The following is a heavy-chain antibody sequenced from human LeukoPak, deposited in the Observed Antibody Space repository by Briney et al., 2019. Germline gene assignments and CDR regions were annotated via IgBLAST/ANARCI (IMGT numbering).Heavy chain of an antibody. J-gene: IGHJ4*02. Sequence: GGSLRLSCIASGFTFSNSAISWVRQAPGKGLEWVSGVSGSGGSTYYADSMKGRLTISRDNSKNTVYLQMNSLRAEDTAVYYCAKDTDFWSSNYFDYWGQGTLVTVSS. CDR3: AKDTDFWSSNYFDY. CDR2: VSGSGGST. CDR1: GFTFSNSA. D-gene: IGHD3-3*01. V-gene: IGHV3-23*01.